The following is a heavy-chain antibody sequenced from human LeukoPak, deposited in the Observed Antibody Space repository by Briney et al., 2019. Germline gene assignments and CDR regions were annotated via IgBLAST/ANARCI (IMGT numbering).Heavy chain of an antibody. V-gene: IGHV4-4*07. CDR3: ARYRGSGLGGYYYYMDV. J-gene: IGHJ6*03. CDR1: GGSISSYY. D-gene: IGHD3-10*01. Sequence: SETLSLTCTVSGGSISSYYWSWIRQPAGKGLEWIGRIYASGSTNYNPSPKSRVTMSVDTSKNQFSLKLSSLTAADTAVYYCARYRGSGLGGYYYYMDVWGKGTTVTISS. CDR2: IYASGST.